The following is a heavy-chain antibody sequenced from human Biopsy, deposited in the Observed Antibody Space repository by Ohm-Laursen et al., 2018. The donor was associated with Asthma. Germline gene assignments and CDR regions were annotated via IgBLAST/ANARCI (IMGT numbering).Heavy chain of an antibody. D-gene: IGHD2-21*01. CDR1: GFTFSSYS. CDR3: VKDHSAGYYYFDD. CDR2: IATDGSNK. V-gene: IGHV3-64D*08. Sequence: SLRLFCTASGFTFSSYSMHWVRQALGRGPEYVSFIATDGSNKFYADSVKGRFTVSRDNSKHTLYLHMTGLRADDTGVYYCVKDHSAGYYYFDDWGQGAQVTVSS. J-gene: IGHJ4*02.